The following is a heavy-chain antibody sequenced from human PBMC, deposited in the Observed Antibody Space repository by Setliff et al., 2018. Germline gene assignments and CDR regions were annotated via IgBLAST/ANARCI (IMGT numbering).Heavy chain of an antibody. Sequence: PSETLSLTCAVSGGSISSSNWWSWVRQPPGTGLEWFGELYHSGSTNYNPSLKSRVPISVDKSKNQFSLKLRSVTAADTAVYYCARDPPRSAPGRTAPGRIVVVTAPTWGQGTPVTVSS. V-gene: IGHV4-4*02. CDR2: LYHSGST. CDR1: GGSISSSNW. J-gene: IGHJ4*02. CDR3: ARDPPRSAPGRTAPGRIVVVTAPT. D-gene: IGHD3-22*01.